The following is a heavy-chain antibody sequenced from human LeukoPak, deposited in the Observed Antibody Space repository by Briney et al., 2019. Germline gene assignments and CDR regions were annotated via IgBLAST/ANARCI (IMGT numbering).Heavy chain of an antibody. CDR3: ARLIDAVVVPTGFDY. V-gene: IGHV4-34*01. Sequence: SETLSLTCAVYGGSFSGYYWSWIRQPPGKGLEWIGEINHSGSTNCNPSLKSRVTISVDTSKNQFSLKLSSVTAADTAVYYCARLIDAVVVPTGFDYWGQGTLVTVSS. CDR1: GGSFSGYY. CDR2: INHSGST. D-gene: IGHD2-2*01. J-gene: IGHJ4*02.